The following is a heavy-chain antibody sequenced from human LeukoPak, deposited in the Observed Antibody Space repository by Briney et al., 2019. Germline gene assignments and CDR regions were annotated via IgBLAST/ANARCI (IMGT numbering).Heavy chain of an antibody. CDR3: AREHNWNYPPNY. J-gene: IGHJ4*02. D-gene: IGHD1-7*01. Sequence: SETLSLTCAVFGGSFSGYYWSWIRQPPGKGLEWIGEINHSGSTNYNPSLKSRVTISVDTSKNQFSLKLSSVTAADTAVYYCAREHNWNYPPNYWGQGTLVTVSS. CDR2: INHSGST. V-gene: IGHV4-34*01. CDR1: GGSFSGYY.